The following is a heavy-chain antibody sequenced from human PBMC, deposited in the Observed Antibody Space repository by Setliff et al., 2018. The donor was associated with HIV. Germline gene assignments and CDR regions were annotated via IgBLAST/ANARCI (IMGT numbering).Heavy chain of an antibody. Sequence: ASVKVSCKTSGYTFDGHYLHWVRQAPGQGLEWMGRINPKTGVAHFAQTFQGRVTMTRDTSIGIAFMELSRVKSADTAVYFCARGTVVGATIYYFDYWGQGTLVTVSS. CDR1: GYTFDGHY. J-gene: IGHJ4*02. V-gene: IGHV1-2*06. CDR2: INPKTGVA. D-gene: IGHD1-26*01. CDR3: ARGTVVGATIYYFDY.